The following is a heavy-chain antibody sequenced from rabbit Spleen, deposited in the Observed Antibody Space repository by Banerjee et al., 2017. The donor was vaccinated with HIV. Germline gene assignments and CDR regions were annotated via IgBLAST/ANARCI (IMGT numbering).Heavy chain of an antibody. Sequence: QSLEESGGDLVKPGASLTLTCKASGFTISSTYWICWVRQAPGKGLEWIACIYTGSSGNTYYASWAKGRFTISRSTSLNTVTLQLNSLTAADTATYFCARDAGSGDYIDVYFDLWGQGTLVTVS. CDR1: GFTISSTYW. D-gene: IGHD8-1*01. V-gene: IGHV1S40*01. J-gene: IGHJ4*01. CDR3: ARDAGSGDYIDVYFDL. CDR2: IYTGSSGNT.